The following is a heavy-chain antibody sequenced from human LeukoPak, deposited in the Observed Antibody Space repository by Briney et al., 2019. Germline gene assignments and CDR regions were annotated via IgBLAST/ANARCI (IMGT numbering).Heavy chain of an antibody. V-gene: IGHV1-69*04. CDR1: GGTFSSYA. J-gene: IGHJ4*02. CDR3: ASPSRDYYDSSGLFDY. D-gene: IGHD3-22*01. Sequence: GASVKVSCKASGGTFSSYAISWVRQAPGQGLEWMGRIIPILGIANYAQKFQGRVTITADKSTSTAYMELSSLRSEDTAVYYCASPSRDYYDSSGLFDYWGQGTLVTVSS. CDR2: IIPILGIA.